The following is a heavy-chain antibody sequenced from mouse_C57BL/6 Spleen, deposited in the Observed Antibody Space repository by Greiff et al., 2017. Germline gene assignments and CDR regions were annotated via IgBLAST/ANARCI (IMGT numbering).Heavy chain of an antibody. J-gene: IGHJ4*01. CDR3: ARHDYGSSYAMDY. V-gene: IGHV2-6-1*01. Sequence: QVQPKESGPGLVAPSQSLSITCTVSGFSLTSYGVHWVRQPPGKGLEWLVVIWSDGSTTYNSALKSRLSISKDNSKSQVFLKMNSLQTDDTAMYYCARHDYGSSYAMDYWGQGTSVTVSS. CDR1: GFSLTSYG. D-gene: IGHD1-1*01. CDR2: IWSDGST.